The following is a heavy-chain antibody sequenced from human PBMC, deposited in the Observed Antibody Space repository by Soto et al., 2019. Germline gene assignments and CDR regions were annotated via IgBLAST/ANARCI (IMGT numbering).Heavy chain of an antibody. CDR1: GGTFDNFI. CDR3: ARNGPYSSSLSQSSGMDA. D-gene: IGHD1-26*01. J-gene: IGHJ6*02. V-gene: IGHV1-69*01. CDR2: IVPMLGTP. Sequence: QVQLVQSGAEVKEPGSSVRVSCKASGGTFDNFIMNWVRQTPGQGLEWMGGIVPMLGTPTYAEKFKGRVTISATGSTSTMYVELTSLRSDDTAIYYCARNGPYSSSLSQSSGMDAWGQGTKVTVSS.